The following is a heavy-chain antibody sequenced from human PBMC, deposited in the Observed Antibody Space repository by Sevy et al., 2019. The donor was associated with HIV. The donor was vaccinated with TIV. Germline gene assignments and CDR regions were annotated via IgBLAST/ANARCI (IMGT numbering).Heavy chain of an antibody. J-gene: IGHJ3*01. CDR1: GFTFGSYA. Sequence: GGSLRLSCAASGFTFGSYAMHWVRQAPGKGLQWLAFISYDGSRKYYADSVKGRFTISSDNSKNTLFMQVNSLRAEDTALYYCARERDRQALNVWGQGTMVTVSS. CDR3: ARERDRQALNV. CDR2: ISYDGSRK. V-gene: IGHV3-30-3*01.